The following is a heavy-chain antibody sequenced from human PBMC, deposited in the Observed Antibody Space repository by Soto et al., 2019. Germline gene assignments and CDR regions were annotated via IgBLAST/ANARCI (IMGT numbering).Heavy chain of an antibody. CDR2: ISGSGGST. CDR3: AKDWGRRIAAAGTQGSWFDP. J-gene: IGHJ5*02. Sequence: GGSLRLSCAASGFTFSSYAMSWVRQAPGKGLEWVSAISGSGGSTYYADSVKGRFTISRDNSKNTLYLQMNSLRAEDTAVYYCAKDWGRRIAAAGTQGSWFDPWGQGTLVTVSS. V-gene: IGHV3-23*01. D-gene: IGHD6-13*01. CDR1: GFTFSSYA.